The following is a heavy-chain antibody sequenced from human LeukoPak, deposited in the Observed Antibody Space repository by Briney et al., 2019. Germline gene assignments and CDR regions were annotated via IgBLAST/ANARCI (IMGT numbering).Heavy chain of an antibody. CDR2: ISYDGSTK. V-gene: IGHV3-30*18. J-gene: IGHJ4*02. CDR1: GFTFSNSV. CDR3: AKAAHSSSWYYFDY. D-gene: IGHD6-13*01. Sequence: GGSLRLSCAASGFTFSNSVMHWVRQAPGKGLEWVASISYDGSTKYYPDSVKGRFTFSRDNSKNTLYLQMNSLRTEDTAVYYCAKAAHSSSWYYFDYWGQGTLVTVSS.